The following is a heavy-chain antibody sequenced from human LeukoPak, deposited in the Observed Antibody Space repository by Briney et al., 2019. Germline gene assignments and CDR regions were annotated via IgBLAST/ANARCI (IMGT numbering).Heavy chain of an antibody. D-gene: IGHD3-10*01. V-gene: IGHV4-59*08. CDR1: GASISSYY. CDR2: IFHSGNT. CDR3: ARATLWFGDNQGAFDI. Sequence: SETLSLTCSVSGASISSYYWSWIRQPPGKGLEWVGFIFHSGNTNSNPSLKSRLSMSVDTSKNQFSLKLSSVTAADTAVYYCARATLWFGDNQGAFDIWGQGTMVTVSS. J-gene: IGHJ3*02.